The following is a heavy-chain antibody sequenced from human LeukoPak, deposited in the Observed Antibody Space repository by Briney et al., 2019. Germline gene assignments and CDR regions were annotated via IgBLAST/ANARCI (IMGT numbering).Heavy chain of an antibody. D-gene: IGHD3-22*01. Sequence: GESLKISCKGSGYSFTSHWIGWVRQMPGKGLEWMGIIYPGDSETRYSPSFQGQVTISVDKSISTAYLQWSSLKASDTAMYHCARRYYYDSSGYYLAHDAFDIWGQGTMVTVSS. CDR2: IYPGDSET. CDR1: GYSFTSHW. CDR3: ARRYYYDSSGYYLAHDAFDI. J-gene: IGHJ3*02. V-gene: IGHV5-51*01.